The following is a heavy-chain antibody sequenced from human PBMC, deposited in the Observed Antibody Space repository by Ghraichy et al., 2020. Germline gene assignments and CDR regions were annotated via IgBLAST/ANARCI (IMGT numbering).Heavy chain of an antibody. CDR3: VKFRAGEYNWFDP. V-gene: IGHV1-18*01. Sequence: GESLNISCKASGYTFTNHGISWVRQAPGQGLEWMGWINAYNGNTNYAQKFQGRLSMTTDTSTSTAYLELRSLRSDDTALYYCVKFRAGEYNWFDPWGQGTLVTVSS. CDR1: GYTFTNHG. CDR2: INAYNGNT. D-gene: IGHD6-19*01. J-gene: IGHJ5*02.